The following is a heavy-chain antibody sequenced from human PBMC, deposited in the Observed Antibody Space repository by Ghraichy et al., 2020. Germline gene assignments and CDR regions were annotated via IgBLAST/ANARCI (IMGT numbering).Heavy chain of an antibody. Sequence: LSLTCAASGFIVSSNYMSWVRQAPGKGLEWVSVIYSGGSKYYADSVKGRFTISRDNSKNTLYLQMNSLRAEDTAVYYCARDPGRWEPPDYWGQGTLVTVAP. CDR3: ARDPGRWEPPDY. J-gene: IGHJ4*02. CDR1: GFIVSSNY. V-gene: IGHV3-53*01. CDR2: IYSGGSK. D-gene: IGHD1-26*01.